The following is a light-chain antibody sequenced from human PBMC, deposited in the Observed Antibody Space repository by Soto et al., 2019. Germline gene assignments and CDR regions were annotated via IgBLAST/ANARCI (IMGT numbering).Light chain of an antibody. V-gene: IGLV1-47*02. CDR3: AAWYDGLSGCV. J-gene: IGLJ3*02. CDR2: SNN. CDR1: SSNIGSNY. Sequence: QSVLTQPPSASGTPGQRVTISCSGSSSNIGSNYVYWYQQLPGTAPNLLIYSNNQRPSGVPDRFSGAKSGTSAALAISGRRSEDEADYYCAAWYDGLSGCVFGGGTKLTVL.